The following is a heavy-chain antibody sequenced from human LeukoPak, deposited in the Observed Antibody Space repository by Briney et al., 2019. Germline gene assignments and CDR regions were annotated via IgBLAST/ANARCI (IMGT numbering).Heavy chain of an antibody. CDR3: ARDQITTSLAAAGISY. V-gene: IGHV3-30-3*01. CDR1: GFTFSSYA. D-gene: IGHD6-13*01. CDR2: ISYDGSNK. J-gene: IGHJ4*02. Sequence: LAGGSLRLSCAASGFTFSSYAMHWVRQAPGKGLEWVAVISYDGSNKYYADSVKGRFTISRDNSKNTLYLQMNSLRAEDTAVYYCARDQITTSLAAAGISYWGQGTLVTVSS.